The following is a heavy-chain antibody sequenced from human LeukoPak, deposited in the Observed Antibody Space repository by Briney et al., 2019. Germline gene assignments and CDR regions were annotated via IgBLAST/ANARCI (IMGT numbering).Heavy chain of an antibody. D-gene: IGHD6-13*01. CDR3: AEEGTAQISTWYDD. V-gene: IGHV3-30*18. CDR1: GFTFSNYG. CDR2: VTYEGKSQ. J-gene: IGHJ4*02. Sequence: PGRSLRLSCATSGFTFSNYGMHWVRQPPGKGLEWLAVVTYEGKSQYYADSVRGRFTSSRDNSKNTLYLQMNRLRGEDAAVYYCAEEGTAQISTWYDDWGQGTLVTVSS.